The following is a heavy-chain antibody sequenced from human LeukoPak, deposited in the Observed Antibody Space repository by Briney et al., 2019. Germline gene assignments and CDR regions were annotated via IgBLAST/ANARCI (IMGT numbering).Heavy chain of an antibody. CDR2: IRSKAYGGTT. J-gene: IGHJ4*02. V-gene: IGHV3-49*04. CDR1: GFTFGDYA. Sequence: GGSLRLSCTASGFTFGDYAMSWVRQAPGKGLEGVGFIRSKAYGGTTEYAASVKGRFTISRDDSKSIAYVQMNSLKTEDTAVYYCTRDRLLNVDTAIEAFDYWGQGTLVTVSS. CDR3: TRDRLLNVDTAIEAFDY. D-gene: IGHD5-18*01.